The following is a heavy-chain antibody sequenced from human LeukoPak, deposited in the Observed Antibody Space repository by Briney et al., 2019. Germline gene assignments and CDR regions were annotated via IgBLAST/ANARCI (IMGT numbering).Heavy chain of an antibody. J-gene: IGHJ4*02. CDR3: ASSDYYDSSGYYDFDY. Sequence: SETLSLTCTVSGGSISSSSYYWGWIRQPPGKGLEWIGSTYYSGSTYYNPSLKSRVTISVDTSKNQFSLKLSSVTAADTAVYYCASSDYYDSSGYYDFDYWGQGTLVTVSS. D-gene: IGHD3-22*01. CDR1: GGSISSSSYY. CDR2: TYYSGST. V-gene: IGHV4-39*01.